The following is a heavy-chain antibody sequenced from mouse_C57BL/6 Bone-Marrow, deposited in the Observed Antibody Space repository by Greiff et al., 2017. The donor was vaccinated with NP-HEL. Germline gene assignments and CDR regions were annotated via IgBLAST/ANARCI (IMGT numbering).Heavy chain of an antibody. D-gene: IGHD1-1*01. CDR3: RYYYGSSHFDY. Sequence: VQLQQSGTVLARPGASVKMSCKTSGYTFTSYWMHWVKQRPGQGLEWIGAIYPGNSDTSYNQKFKGKAKLTAVTSASTAYMELSSLTNEDSAVYYCRYYYGSSHFDYWGQGTTLTVSS. J-gene: IGHJ2*01. CDR1: GYTFTSYW. V-gene: IGHV1-5*01. CDR2: IYPGNSDT.